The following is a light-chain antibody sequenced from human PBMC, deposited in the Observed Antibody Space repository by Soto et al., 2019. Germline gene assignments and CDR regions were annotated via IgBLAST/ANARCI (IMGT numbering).Light chain of an antibody. J-gene: IGKJ5*01. CDR2: GAS. CDR3: QQYGSS. V-gene: IGKV3-20*01. CDR1: QSVSSSY. Sequence: EIALTQSPGTLSLSPGDRATLSCRASQSVSSSYLAWYQQKPGQAPRLLISGASSRATGIPDRFRGSGSGTDFTLTISRLEPEDFAVYYCQQYGSSFGQGTRVEIK.